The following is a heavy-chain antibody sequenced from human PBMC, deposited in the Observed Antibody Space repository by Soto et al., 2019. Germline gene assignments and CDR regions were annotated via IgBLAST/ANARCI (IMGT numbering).Heavy chain of an antibody. CDR2: ISGSGGST. V-gene: IGHV3-23*01. CDR3: AKLGLIFSSSWSDY. Sequence: GGSLRLSCAASGFTFSNYAMRWVRQAPGKGLEWVSDISGSGGSTYYADSVKGRFTISRDNSKNTLYLHMNSLRAEDTAVYYCAKLGLIFSSSWSDYWGQGTLVTVSS. D-gene: IGHD6-13*01. CDR1: GFTFSNYA. J-gene: IGHJ4*02.